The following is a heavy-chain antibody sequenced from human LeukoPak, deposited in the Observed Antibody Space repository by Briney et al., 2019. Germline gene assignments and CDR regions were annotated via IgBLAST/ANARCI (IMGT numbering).Heavy chain of an antibody. CDR2: INTDGSST. J-gene: IGHJ6*04. Sequence: GGSLRLSCAASGFTFSSYWMHWVRHAPGKGLVWVSRINTDGSSTSYADSVKGRFTISRDNSKNTLYLQMNSLRAEDTAVYYCAKDPTYSGYGGLDVWGKGTTVTVSS. V-gene: IGHV3-74*01. CDR1: GFTFSSYW. D-gene: IGHD5-12*01. CDR3: AKDPTYSGYGGLDV.